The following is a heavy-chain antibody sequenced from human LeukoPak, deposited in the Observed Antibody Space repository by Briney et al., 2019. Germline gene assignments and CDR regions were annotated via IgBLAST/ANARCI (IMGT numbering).Heavy chain of an antibody. D-gene: IGHD2-8*01. CDR2: INHSGST. V-gene: IGHV4-34*01. CDR3: ARARVMVYAIPPPYFQH. CDR1: GGSFSGYY. Sequence: PSETLSLNCAVYGGSFSGYYWSWIRQPPGKGLEWIGEINHSGSTNYNPSLKSRVTISVDTSKNQFSLKLSSVTAADTAVYYCARARVMVYAIPPPYFQHWGQGTLVTVSS. J-gene: IGHJ1*01.